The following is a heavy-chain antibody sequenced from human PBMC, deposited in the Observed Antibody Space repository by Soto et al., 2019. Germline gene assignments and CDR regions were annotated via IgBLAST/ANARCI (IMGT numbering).Heavy chain of an antibody. V-gene: IGHV4-30-4*01. CDR2: IYYSGST. Sequence: SETLSLTCTVSGGSISSGDYYWSWIRQPPGKGLEWIGYIYYSGSTYYNPSLKSRVTISVDTSKNQFSLKLSSVTAADTAVYYCARDTARPYYYYGMDVWGQGTTVTVSS. D-gene: IGHD5-18*01. J-gene: IGHJ6*02. CDR3: ARDTARPYYYYGMDV. CDR1: GGSISSGDYY.